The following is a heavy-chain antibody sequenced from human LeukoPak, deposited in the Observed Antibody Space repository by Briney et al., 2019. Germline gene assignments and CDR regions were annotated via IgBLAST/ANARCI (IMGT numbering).Heavy chain of an antibody. D-gene: IGHD2-2*01. Sequence: GGSLRLSCVASGFTFSDYSLNWVRQAPGKGLEWIPYIGSAIYYADSVKGRFTISRDNAKNSLFLQMNSLRAEDTAVYYCARDHAYAFDIWGQGTLVTVSS. J-gene: IGHJ3*02. CDR2: IGSAI. CDR1: GFTFSDYS. V-gene: IGHV3-48*01. CDR3: ARDHAYAFDI.